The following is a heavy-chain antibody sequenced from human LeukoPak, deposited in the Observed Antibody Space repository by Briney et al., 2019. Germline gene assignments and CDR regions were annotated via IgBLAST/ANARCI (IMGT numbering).Heavy chain of an antibody. CDR2: IYYSGST. CDR3: HSVADAFDI. Sequence: SETLSLTCTVSGGSISSYYRSWIRQPPGKGLEWIGYIYYSGSTNYNPSLKSRVTISVDTSKNQFSLKLSSVTAADTAVYYCHSVADAFDIWGQGTMVTVSS. CDR1: GGSISSYY. V-gene: IGHV4-59*01. J-gene: IGHJ3*02. D-gene: IGHD4-23*01.